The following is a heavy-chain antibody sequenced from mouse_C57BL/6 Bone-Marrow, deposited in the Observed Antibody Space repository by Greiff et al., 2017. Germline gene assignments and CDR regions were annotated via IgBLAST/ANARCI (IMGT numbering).Heavy chain of an antibody. CDR2: IDPEDGET. Sequence: VQLQQSGAELVKPGASVKLSCTASGFNIQDYYMHWVKQRTEQGLEWIGRIDPEDGETKYAPNFQGKATITADTSSNTAYLQRSSLTAEDTAVYDCARAYYSNLFAYWGQGTLVTVSA. CDR3: ARAYYSNLFAY. V-gene: IGHV14-2*01. CDR1: GFNIQDYY. D-gene: IGHD2-5*01. J-gene: IGHJ3*01.